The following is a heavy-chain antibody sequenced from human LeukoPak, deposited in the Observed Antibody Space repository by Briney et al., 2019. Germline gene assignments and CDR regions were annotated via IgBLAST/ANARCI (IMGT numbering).Heavy chain of an antibody. J-gene: IGHJ3*02. V-gene: IGHV3-30*18. CDR3: AKGAGVHDAFDI. CDR2: ISYDGINK. CDR1: GFTFSSYG. Sequence: GGSLRLSCAASGFTFSSYGMHWGRQAPGKGVEWVAVISYDGINKYYTGSVKGRFTISRDNSKNTLYLQMNSLRAEDTAVYFCAKGAGVHDAFDIWGQGTMVTVSS. D-gene: IGHD6-19*01.